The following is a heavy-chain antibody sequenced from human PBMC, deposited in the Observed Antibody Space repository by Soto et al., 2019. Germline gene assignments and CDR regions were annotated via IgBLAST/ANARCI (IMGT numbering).Heavy chain of an antibody. D-gene: IGHD6-19*01. CDR1: GHTLTELS. Sequence: QVQLLQSGAEVKKPGASVKVSCKVSGHTLTELSMHWARQAPGRGLEWMGGFDPEDGETIFAQKFQGRVTMTEDTSTDSTYLELTSLRSEDTAVYYCAAGGPRWLHSPFDYWGQGTRVTISS. J-gene: IGHJ4*02. CDR2: FDPEDGET. CDR3: AAGGPRWLHSPFDY. V-gene: IGHV1-24*01.